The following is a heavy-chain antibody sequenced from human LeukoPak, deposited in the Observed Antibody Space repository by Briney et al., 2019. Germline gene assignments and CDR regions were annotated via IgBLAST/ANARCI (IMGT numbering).Heavy chain of an antibody. CDR2: IRSSSSTM. J-gene: IGHJ4*02. CDR1: GFTFSSYS. Sequence: PGGSLRLSCAASGFTFSSYSMNWVRQAPGKGLEWVSYIRSSSSTMYYADSVKGRFTISRDNAKNSLYLQMNSLRAEGTAVYYCAKGGWQQPNDYWGQGTLVTVSS. D-gene: IGHD5-24*01. V-gene: IGHV3-48*01. CDR3: AKGGWQQPNDY.